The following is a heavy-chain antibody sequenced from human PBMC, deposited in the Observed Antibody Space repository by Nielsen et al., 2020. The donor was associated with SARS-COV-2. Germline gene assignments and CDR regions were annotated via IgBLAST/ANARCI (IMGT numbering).Heavy chain of an antibody. D-gene: IGHD1-26*01. CDR3: ARDLLYQWEPSAADY. J-gene: IGHJ4*02. Sequence: GESLKISCAASGFTFSSYSMNWVRQAPGKGLEWVSSISSSSSYIYYADSVKGRFTISRDNAKNSLYLQMNSLRAEDTAVYYCARDLLYQWEPSAADYWGQGTLVTVSS. CDR2: ISSSSSYI. V-gene: IGHV3-21*04. CDR1: GFTFSSYS.